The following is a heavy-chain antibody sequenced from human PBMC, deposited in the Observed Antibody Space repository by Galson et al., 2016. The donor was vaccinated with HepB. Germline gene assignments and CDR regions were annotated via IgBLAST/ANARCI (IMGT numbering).Heavy chain of an antibody. D-gene: IGHD5-12*01. CDR1: GFVFGSYW. CDR3: ARDLGGYSGYGGNYFGMDV. Sequence: SLRLSCAASGFVFGSYWMTWVRQAPGKGLEWISGITGTGGGTYYADSVKGRFTISRDNSKSTVNLHMNSLRPEDTAVYYCARDLGGYSGYGGNYFGMDVWGQGTTVTVS. J-gene: IGHJ6*02. V-gene: IGHV3-23*01. CDR2: ITGTGGGT.